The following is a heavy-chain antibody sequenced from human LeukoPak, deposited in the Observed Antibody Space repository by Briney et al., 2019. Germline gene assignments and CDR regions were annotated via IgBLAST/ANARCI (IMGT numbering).Heavy chain of an antibody. V-gene: IGHV3-23*01. CDR1: GFTFSSYG. CDR3: AKDQGGQWLVRVVDY. D-gene: IGHD6-19*01. J-gene: IGHJ4*02. Sequence: GGSLRLSCAASGFTFSSYGMSWVRQAPGKGLEWVSAISGSGGSTYYADSVKGRFTISRDNSKNTLYLQMNSLRAEDTAVYYCAKDQGGQWLVRVVDYWGQGTLVTVSS. CDR2: ISGSGGST.